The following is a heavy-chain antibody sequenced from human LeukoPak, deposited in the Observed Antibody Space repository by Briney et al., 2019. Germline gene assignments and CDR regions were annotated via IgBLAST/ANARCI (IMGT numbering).Heavy chain of an antibody. CDR1: GYTFTSYG. Sequence: GASVKASCKASGYTFTSYGISWVRQAPGQGLEWMGWISAYNGNTNYAQKLQGRVTMTTDTSTSTAYMELRSLRSDDTAVYYCARDPGGGSYALGIFDYWGQGTLVTVSS. CDR2: ISAYNGNT. J-gene: IGHJ4*02. D-gene: IGHD1-26*01. CDR3: ARDPGGGSYALGIFDY. V-gene: IGHV1-18*01.